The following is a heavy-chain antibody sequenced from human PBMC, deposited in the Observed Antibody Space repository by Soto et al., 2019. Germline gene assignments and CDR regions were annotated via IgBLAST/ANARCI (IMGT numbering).Heavy chain of an antibody. J-gene: IGHJ6*03. CDR3: ARVIHNDCWSGYYINYYYYIDA. CDR1: GGCISSYY. CDR2: IYYSGST. Sequence: SETLSLTCTVSGGCISSYYWSWLRQPPGKGLEWIGYIYYSGSTNYNPSLKRRVTISVDTSKNQFSLKLSSVTAADTAVYYCARVIHNDCWSGYYINYYYYIDAWCQDNTLPVSS. V-gene: IGHV4-59*01. D-gene: IGHD3-3*01.